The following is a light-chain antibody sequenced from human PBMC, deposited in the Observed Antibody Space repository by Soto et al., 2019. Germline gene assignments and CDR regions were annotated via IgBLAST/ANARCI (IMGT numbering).Light chain of an antibody. V-gene: IGLV2-14*03. CDR2: DVT. CDR1: TGDIVSYNC. CDR3: SSYKTTSTPYV. Sequence: QSPLTHPSSVPGSPGQSITISFTGTTGDIVSYNCVTWYQQHPGKAPTLISYDVTNVPAAMTSRFSASKSRDTASLTISVLQADDEADYFCSSYKTTSTPYVFGTGGKVT. J-gene: IGLJ1*01.